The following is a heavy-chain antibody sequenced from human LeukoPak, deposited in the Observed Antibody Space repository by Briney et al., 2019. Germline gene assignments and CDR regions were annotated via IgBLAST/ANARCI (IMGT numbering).Heavy chain of an antibody. CDR3: ARSPYDFWSGYPKDYYYYMDV. CDR1: GFTFSSYA. D-gene: IGHD3-3*01. V-gene: IGHV3-23*01. J-gene: IGHJ6*03. Sequence: GGSLRLSCAASGFTFSSYAMSWVRQAPGKGLEWVSAISGSGGSTYYSDSVKGRFTISRDNSKNTLYLQMNSLRAEDTAVYYCARSPYDFWSGYPKDYYYYMDVWGKGTTVTVSS. CDR2: ISGSGGST.